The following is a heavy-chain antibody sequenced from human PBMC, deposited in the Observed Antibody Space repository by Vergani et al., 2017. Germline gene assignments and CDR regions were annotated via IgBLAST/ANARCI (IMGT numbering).Heavy chain of an antibody. J-gene: IGHJ5*02. CDR2: ISAYNGNT. D-gene: IGHD3-9*01. Sequence: QVQLVQSGAEVKKPGASVKVSCKASGYTFTSYGISWVRQAPGQGLEWMGWISAYNGNTNYAQKFQGRVTMTTDTSTSTAYMELRSLRSDDTAVYYCARGAELRYFDWLWNNWFDPWGQGTLVTVSS. CDR1: GYTFTSYG. CDR3: ARGAELRYFDWLWNNWFDP. V-gene: IGHV1-18*04.